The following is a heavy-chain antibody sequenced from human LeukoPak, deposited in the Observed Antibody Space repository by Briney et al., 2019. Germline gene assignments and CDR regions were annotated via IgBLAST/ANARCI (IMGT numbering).Heavy chain of an antibody. CDR3: TREEGGTTVDY. V-gene: IGHV4-38-2*02. CDR2: ISHSGTT. D-gene: IGHD1-1*01. CDR1: GYSISSGYF. Sequence: SETLSLTCTVSGYSISSGYFWGWIRQPPGKGLEWIGSISHSGTTYYNPSLKSRITISQDTSKNQFSLKVNSVTAADTATYYCTREEGGTTVDYWGQGTLVTVSS. J-gene: IGHJ4*02.